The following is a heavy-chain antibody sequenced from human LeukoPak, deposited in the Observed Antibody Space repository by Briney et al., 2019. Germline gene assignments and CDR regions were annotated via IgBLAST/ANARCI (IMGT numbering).Heavy chain of an antibody. J-gene: IGHJ5*02. V-gene: IGHV4-59*12. CDR1: GGSISSYY. CDR3: ARAKEARNWFDP. CDR2: IYYSGST. Sequence: SETLSLTCTVSGGSISSYYWSWIRQPPGKGLEWIGYIYYSGSTNYNPSLKSRVTISVDTSKNQFSLKLSSVTAADTAVYYCARAKEARNWFDPWGQGTLVTVSS.